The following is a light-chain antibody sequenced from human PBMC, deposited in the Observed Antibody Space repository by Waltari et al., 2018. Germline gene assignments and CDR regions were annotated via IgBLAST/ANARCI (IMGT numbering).Light chain of an antibody. V-gene: IGKV2-30*02. Sequence: DVVMTQSPLSLPVTLGQPASISCRSSQSLVHRDGSTYLNWFQQRPGQSPRRLIYKVSNRDSGVPDRFSGSASGTDFTLKISRVEAEDVGVYYCMQGTHWPWAFGEGTKVEIK. CDR3: MQGTHWPWA. J-gene: IGKJ1*01. CDR2: KVS. CDR1: QSLVHRDGSTY.